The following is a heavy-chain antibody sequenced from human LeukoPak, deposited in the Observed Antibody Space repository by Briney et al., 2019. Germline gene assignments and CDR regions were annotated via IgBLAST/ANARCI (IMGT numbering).Heavy chain of an antibody. J-gene: IGHJ4*02. D-gene: IGHD3-10*01. CDR2: ISYDGSNK. V-gene: IGHV3-30*03. Sequence: GGSLRLSCAASGFTFSSYGMHWVRQAPGKGLEWVAVISYDGSNKYYADSVKGRFTISRDNSKNTLYLQMNSLRAEDTAVYYCARSVSYYNVDYWGQGTLVTVSS. CDR3: ARSVSYYNVDY. CDR1: GFTFSSYG.